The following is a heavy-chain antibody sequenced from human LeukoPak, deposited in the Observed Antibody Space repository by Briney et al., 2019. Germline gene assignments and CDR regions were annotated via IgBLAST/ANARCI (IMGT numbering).Heavy chain of an antibody. D-gene: IGHD3-10*01. CDR2: IFYSGST. CDR1: GYSVSSGYY. V-gene: IGHV4-38-2*02. Sequence: SETLSLTCTVSGYSVSSGYYWGWIRQPPGKGLEWIGNIFYSGSTYYSPSLKSRVTISLDTSRNQFSLKLNSVTAADTAVYYCAKSNGYGLVDIWGQGTMVTVSS. J-gene: IGHJ3*02. CDR3: AKSNGYGLVDI.